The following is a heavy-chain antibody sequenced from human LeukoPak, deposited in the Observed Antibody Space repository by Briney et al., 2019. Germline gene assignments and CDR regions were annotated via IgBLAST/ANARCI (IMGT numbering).Heavy chain of an antibody. CDR2: IYHSGST. V-gene: IGHV4-30-2*01. CDR3: ARVRSVEMARGAFDI. J-gene: IGHJ3*02. CDR1: GGSISSGGYY. Sequence: SQTLSLTCTVSGGSISSGGYYWSWIRQPPGKGLEWIGYIYHSGSTYYNPSLKSRVTISVDRSKNQFSLKLSSVTAADTAVYYCARVRSVEMARGAFDIWGQGTMVTVSS. D-gene: IGHD5-24*01.